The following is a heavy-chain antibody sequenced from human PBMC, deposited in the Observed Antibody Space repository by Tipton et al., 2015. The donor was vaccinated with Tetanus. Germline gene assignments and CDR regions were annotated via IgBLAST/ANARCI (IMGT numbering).Heavy chain of an antibody. CDR1: GGSVSSGAHL. CDR3: ARIGWLQQNKPAFDI. V-gene: IGHV4-61*08. J-gene: IGHJ3*02. D-gene: IGHD6-19*01. CDR2: VHYSGST. Sequence: TLSLTCTVSGGSVSSGAHLWNWIRQSPGKGLEWIGYVHYSGSTNYSPSLRSRATLSVDTSKNQFSLKLSSVTAADTAVYYCARIGWLQQNKPAFDIWGQGTVVTVSS.